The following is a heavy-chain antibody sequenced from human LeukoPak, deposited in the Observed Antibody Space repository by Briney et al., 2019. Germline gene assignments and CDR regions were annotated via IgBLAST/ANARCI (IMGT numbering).Heavy chain of an antibody. V-gene: IGHV4-59*08. CDR1: GGSINSYY. CDR2: IYYSGST. CDR3: ARLVYVWAFDV. J-gene: IGHJ3*01. Sequence: PSETLSLTCIASGGSINSYYWSWVRQPPGKGLECIGYIYYSGSTNYNPSLKSRVTISVDTSKNQFTLGLSSVTAADTAVYYCARLVYVWAFDVWGQGTMVTVSS. D-gene: IGHD1-14*01.